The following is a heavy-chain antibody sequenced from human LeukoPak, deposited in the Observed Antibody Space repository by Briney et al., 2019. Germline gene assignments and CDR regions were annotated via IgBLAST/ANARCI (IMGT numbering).Heavy chain of an antibody. CDR3: ARDTSSSWYETHDAFDI. CDR1: GYTLTELS. D-gene: IGHD6-13*01. J-gene: IGHJ3*02. CDR2: FDPEDAET. V-gene: IGHV1-24*01. Sequence: ASVKVSCKVSGYTLTELSMHWVRQAPGKGLEWMGGFDPEDAETIYAQKFQGRVTMTEDTSTDTAYMELSRLRSDDTAVYYCARDTSSSWYETHDAFDIWGQGTMVTVSS.